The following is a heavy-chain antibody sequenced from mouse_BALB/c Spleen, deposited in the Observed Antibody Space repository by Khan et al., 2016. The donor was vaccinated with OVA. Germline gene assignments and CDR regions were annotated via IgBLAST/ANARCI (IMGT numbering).Heavy chain of an antibody. CDR2: IWSGGIT. D-gene: IGHD2-4*01. CDR1: GFSLTDYG. J-gene: IGHJ3*01. Sequence: QVRLKQSGPGLAQPSESLSITCTVSGFSLTDYGVHWVRQSPGKGLEWLGMIWSGGITDYNAAFISRLSISKDNSESQVFFKMNSLQANDTAIYYCARNYDYDEGLAYWGQGTLVTVSA. CDR3: ARNYDYDEGLAY. V-gene: IGHV2-2*02.